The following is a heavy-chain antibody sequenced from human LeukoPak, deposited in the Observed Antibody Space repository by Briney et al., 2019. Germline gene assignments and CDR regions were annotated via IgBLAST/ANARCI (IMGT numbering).Heavy chain of an antibody. J-gene: IGHJ3*02. CDR3: ARHDALYCSGGSCYSVPKSDAFDI. V-gene: IGHV4-59*08. CDR1: GGSISSYY. D-gene: IGHD2-15*01. Sequence: PSETLSLTRTVSGGSISSYYWSWIRQPPGKGLEWIGYIYYSGSTNYNPSLKSRVTISVDTSKNQFSLKLSSVTAADTAVYYCARHDALYCSGGSCYSVPKSDAFDIWGQGTMVTVSS. CDR2: IYYSGST.